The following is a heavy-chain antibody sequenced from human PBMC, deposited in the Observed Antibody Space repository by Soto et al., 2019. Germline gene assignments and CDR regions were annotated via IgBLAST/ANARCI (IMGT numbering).Heavy chain of an antibody. CDR3: ARAPDV. Sequence: PSQTLSLTCAISGDSVSSNSAAWNWIRQSPSRGLEWLGRTYYRSKWYNDYAVSVKSRVTISVDTSKNQFSLKLSSVTAADTAVYYCARAPDVWGQGTPVTVSS. CDR2: TYYRSKWYN. V-gene: IGHV6-1*01. J-gene: IGHJ4*02. CDR1: GDSVSSNSAA.